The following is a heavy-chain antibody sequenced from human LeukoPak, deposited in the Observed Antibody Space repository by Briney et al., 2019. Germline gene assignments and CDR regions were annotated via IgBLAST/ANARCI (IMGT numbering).Heavy chain of an antibody. J-gene: IGHJ5*02. V-gene: IGHV3-21*01. D-gene: IGHD3-10*01. CDR1: GFTFSSYS. CDR3: ARDRGEGFDP. CDR2: TSTSSSYI. Sequence: GGSLRLSCAASGFTFSSYSMNWVRQAPGKGLEWVSFTSTSSSYIYYADSVKGRFTISRDNAKNSLYLQMNSLRAEDTAVYYCARDRGEGFDPWGQGTLVTVSS.